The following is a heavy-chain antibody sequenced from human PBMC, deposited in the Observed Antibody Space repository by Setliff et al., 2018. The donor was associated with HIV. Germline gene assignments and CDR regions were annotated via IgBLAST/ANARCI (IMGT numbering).Heavy chain of an antibody. D-gene: IGHD3-10*01. CDR1: GGSFRGYF. CDR3: ARGSVFWDRGNHYQYMDV. Sequence: SETLSLTCAIYGGSFRGYFWIWIRQPPGKGLEWIGEINHHGSTNYNSSLKSRVTIGVDTSKNQFSLNLSAVAAADTAVYYCARGSVFWDRGNHYQYMDVWATGTTVTVSS. CDR2: INHHGST. V-gene: IGHV4-34*01. J-gene: IGHJ6*03.